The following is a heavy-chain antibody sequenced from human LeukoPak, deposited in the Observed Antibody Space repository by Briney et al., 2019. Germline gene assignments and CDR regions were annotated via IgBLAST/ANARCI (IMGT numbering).Heavy chain of an antibody. CDR2: NSGNNDNP. CDR3: ARDGTSTDDY. CDR1: GYTFSNSG. D-gene: IGHD1-26*01. V-gene: IGHV1-18*01. J-gene: IGHJ4*02. Sequence: ASVNVSRKTSGYTFSNSGLIWVRQAPAQELEWMGWNSGNNDNPNYGQKFQGRFTMTTDSSTSTAYMELRNVRSDDTAVYYCARDGTSTDDYWGQGTLVTVSS.